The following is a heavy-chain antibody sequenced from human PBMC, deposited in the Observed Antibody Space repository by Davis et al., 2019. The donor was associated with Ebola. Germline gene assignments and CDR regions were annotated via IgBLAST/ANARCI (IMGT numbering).Heavy chain of an antibody. J-gene: IGHJ6*02. CDR2: ISYDGSNK. Sequence: PGGSLRLSCAASGFTFSSYGMHWVRQAPGKGLEWVAVISYDGSNKYYADSVKGRFTISRDNSKNTLYLQMNSLRAEDTAVYYCAKEHNGGNPYYYYYGMDVWGQGTTVTVSS. CDR1: GFTFSSYG. D-gene: IGHD4-23*01. V-gene: IGHV3-30*18. CDR3: AKEHNGGNPYYYYYGMDV.